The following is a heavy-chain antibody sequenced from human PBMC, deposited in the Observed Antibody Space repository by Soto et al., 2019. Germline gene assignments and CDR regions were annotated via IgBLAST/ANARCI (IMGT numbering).Heavy chain of an antibody. CDR1: GYTFPNYG. V-gene: IGHV1-18*01. Sequence: SCKASGYTFPNYGITWVRQAPGQGLEWMGWISAYKTNIKYAQKFQGRVTLTTDTSTSTAYMELRSLRSDDTAIYYCARDLDGSGAYYTDFWGQGTLVTVSS. D-gene: IGHD3-10*01. CDR3: ARDLDGSGAYYTDF. J-gene: IGHJ4*02. CDR2: ISAYKTNI.